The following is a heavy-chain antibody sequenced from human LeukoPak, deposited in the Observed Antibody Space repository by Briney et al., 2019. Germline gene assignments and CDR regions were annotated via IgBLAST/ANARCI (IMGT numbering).Heavy chain of an antibody. CDR2: ISAHNDNT. D-gene: IGHD2-15*01. CDR1: CYTFTRNG. CDR3: AGDGPRYCSGGICYSDH. Sequence: ASVKVSCKASCYTFTRNGITWLRQAPGQGLEWMGWISAHNDNTKYAQKLQGRVTMTTEASTNTAYLELRSLTSDDTAVYYCAGDGPRYCSGGICYSDHWGQGTLVTVSS. V-gene: IGHV1-18*01. J-gene: IGHJ4*02.